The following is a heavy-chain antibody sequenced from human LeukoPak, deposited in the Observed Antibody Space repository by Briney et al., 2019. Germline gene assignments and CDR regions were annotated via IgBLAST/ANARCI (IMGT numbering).Heavy chain of an antibody. J-gene: IGHJ5*02. CDR1: GGSISNYY. D-gene: IGHD5-12*01. CDR3: ARDGRGYSGYELWFDP. Sequence: SETLSLTCTVSGGSISNYYWSWIRQPPGKGLEWIGYISYSGSTISNPSLKSRVTISVDTSKNQFSLKLTSVTAADTALYYCARDGRGYSGYELWFDPWGQGTLVTVSS. V-gene: IGHV4-59*01. CDR2: ISYSGST.